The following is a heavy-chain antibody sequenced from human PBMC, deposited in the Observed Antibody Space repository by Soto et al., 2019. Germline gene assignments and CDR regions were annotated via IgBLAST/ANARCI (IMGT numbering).Heavy chain of an antibody. Sequence: QVHLVQSGAEVKKPGASVKVSCQGSGYAFTTYGITWVRQAPGQGLEWMGWISAHNGNTNYAQKLQGRVTGTRDTSPSTAYMELRSLGYDDTAVDYCARGRYGDYWGQGARVTVSS. CDR1: GYAFTTYG. CDR3: ARGRYGDY. V-gene: IGHV1-18*01. D-gene: IGHD1-1*01. J-gene: IGHJ4*02. CDR2: ISAHNGNT.